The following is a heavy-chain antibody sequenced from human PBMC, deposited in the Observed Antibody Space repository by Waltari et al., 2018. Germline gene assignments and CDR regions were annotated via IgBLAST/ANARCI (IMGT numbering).Heavy chain of an antibody. CDR1: GNTFTSYH. D-gene: IGHD3-10*01. Sequence: QVQLVQSGAEVKKPGASVTVSCKASGNTFTSYHLNRVRQATGTGLEGLGWMNPKSHNTGNAQKFQGRVTITTNTSIGTAYMELSSLRSEDMAVYYCARAVYGSGNYYNYYYGMDVWGQGTTVTVSS. J-gene: IGHJ6*02. V-gene: IGHV1-8*03. CDR3: ARAVYGSGNYYNYYYGMDV. CDR2: MNPKSHNT.